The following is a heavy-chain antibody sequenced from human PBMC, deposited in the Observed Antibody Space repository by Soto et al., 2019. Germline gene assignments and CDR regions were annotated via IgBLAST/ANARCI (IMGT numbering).Heavy chain of an antibody. CDR2: IYPGDSDT. CDR3: VRLQGYCSSTTCSHFAY. V-gene: IGHV5-51*01. J-gene: IGHJ4*02. CDR1: VYTFSSYW. Sequence: GESLKISCRGSVYTFSSYWIAWVRQMPGKGLEWMGIIYPGDSDTIYSPSFQGQVTISADKSTHTAYLQWGSLKASDTAIYYCVRLQGYCSSTTCSHFAYWGRGTLVTVSS. D-gene: IGHD2-2*01.